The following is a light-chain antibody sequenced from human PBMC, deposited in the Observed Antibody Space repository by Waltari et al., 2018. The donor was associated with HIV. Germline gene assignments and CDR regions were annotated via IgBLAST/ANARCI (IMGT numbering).Light chain of an antibody. CDR3: QVWYTSTDHGVV. J-gene: IGLJ2*01. Sequence: SYVLAQPPSVSGAPGQTARITCGGNYIGSKSVHWYQQKPGQAPVLVVYNDSDRPSGIPERFSGSNSGNTATLTISRVEAGDEADYYCQVWYTSTDHGVVFGGGTKLTVL. CDR1: YIGSKS. CDR2: NDS. V-gene: IGLV3-21*02.